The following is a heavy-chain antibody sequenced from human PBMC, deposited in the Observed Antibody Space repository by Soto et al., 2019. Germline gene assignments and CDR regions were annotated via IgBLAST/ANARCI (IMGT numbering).Heavy chain of an antibody. D-gene: IGHD6-19*01. CDR3: ARDVAVAEDNWFDP. CDR2: ISAYNGNT. J-gene: IGHJ5*02. V-gene: IGHV1-18*01. Sequence: ASVKISCKASGYTFTSYGISWVRQAPGQGLEWMGWISAYNGNTNYAQKLQGRVTMTTDTSTSAAYMELRSLRSDDTAVYYCARDVAVAEDNWFDPWGQGTLVTVSS. CDR1: GYTFTSYG.